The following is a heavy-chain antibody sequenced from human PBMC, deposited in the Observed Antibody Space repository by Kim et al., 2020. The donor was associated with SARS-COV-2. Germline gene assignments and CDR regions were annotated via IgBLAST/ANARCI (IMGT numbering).Heavy chain of an antibody. CDR3: AKEDHDILTDYYYFDS. D-gene: IGHD3-9*01. Sequence: GGSLRLSCAVSGFTFSRNDMSWVRQAPGKGLEWVSRISGSGGSKYYADSVKGRFTISRDNSKNTLYLQMNSLRVEDTAIYYCAKEDHDILTDYYYFDSWGQGTVVTVSS. J-gene: IGHJ4*02. CDR1: GFTFSRND. CDR2: ISGSGGSK. V-gene: IGHV3-23*01.